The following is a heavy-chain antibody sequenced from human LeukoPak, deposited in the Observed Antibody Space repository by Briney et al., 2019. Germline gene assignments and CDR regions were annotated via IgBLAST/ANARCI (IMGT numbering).Heavy chain of an antibody. CDR2: INSDGSST. Sequence: GGSPRLSCAASGFTFSSYWMHWVRQAPGRGLVWVSRINSDGSSTSYADSVKGRFTISRDNAKNTLYLQMNSLRAEDTAVYYCARVAGGSSPYYFDYWGRGTLVTDSS. CDR1: GFTFSSYW. D-gene: IGHD6-13*01. J-gene: IGHJ4*02. CDR3: ARVAGGSSPYYFDY. V-gene: IGHV3-74*01.